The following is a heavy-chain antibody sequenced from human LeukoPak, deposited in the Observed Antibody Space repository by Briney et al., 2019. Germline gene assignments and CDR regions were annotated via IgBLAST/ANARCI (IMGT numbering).Heavy chain of an antibody. CDR3: AKSRYSSSWYLVDY. CDR1: GFTFSSYG. D-gene: IGHD6-13*01. V-gene: IGHV3-30*02. CDR2: IRYDGSNK. Sequence: GGSLRLSCAASGFTFSSYGMHWVRQAPGKGLEWVAFIRYDGSNKYYADSVKGRFTISRDNSKNTLYLQMNSLRAEDTAVYYCAKSRYSSSWYLVDYWGQGTLVTASS. J-gene: IGHJ4*02.